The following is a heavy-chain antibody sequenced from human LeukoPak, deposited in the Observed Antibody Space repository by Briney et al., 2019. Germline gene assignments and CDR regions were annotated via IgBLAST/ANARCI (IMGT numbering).Heavy chain of an antibody. D-gene: IGHD1-26*01. J-gene: IGHJ4*02. CDR2: ISISSPI. CDR3: ARERRAEYYFDY. V-gene: IGHV3-48*01. Sequence: GGPLRLSCAASGFTFSRYSMNWVRQAPGKGLEWVSYISISSPIYYADSVKGRFTISRDNSKNTLYLQMNSLRAEDTAVYYCARERRAEYYFDYWGQGTLVTVSS. CDR1: GFTFSRYS.